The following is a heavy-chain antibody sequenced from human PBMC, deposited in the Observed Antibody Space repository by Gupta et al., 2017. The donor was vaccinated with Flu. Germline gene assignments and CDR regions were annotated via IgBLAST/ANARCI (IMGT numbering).Heavy chain of an antibody. J-gene: IGHJ4*02. CDR1: GFTFSCYG. V-gene: IGHV3-30*18. D-gene: IGHD2-2*01. Sequence: HVQLVESGGGVVQPGRSLRLYCAAAGFTFSCYGMPWVRQGTGKGLEWVAVISYDGSNKYYADSVKGRFTISRDNSKNTLYLQMNSLRAEDTAVYYCAKEGTSSCSSTSCPYYPDWGQGALVTVSS. CDR2: ISYDGSNK. CDR3: AKEGTSSCSSTSCPYYPD.